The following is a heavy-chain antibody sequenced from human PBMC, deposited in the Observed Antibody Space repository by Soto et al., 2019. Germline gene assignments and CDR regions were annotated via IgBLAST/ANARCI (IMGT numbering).Heavy chain of an antibody. CDR2: ISYDGSNK. V-gene: IGHV3-30-3*01. D-gene: IGHD3-10*01. J-gene: IGHJ4*02. Sequence: GGSLRLSCAASGFTFSSYAMHWVRQAPGKGLEWVAVISYDGSNKYYADSVKGRVTISRDNSKNTRYLQMKSLRAEDTAGYYCARDMVPPYYGSGRSTRAADSWGQGTLVPVSS. CDR3: ARDMVPPYYGSGRSTRAADS. CDR1: GFTFSSYA.